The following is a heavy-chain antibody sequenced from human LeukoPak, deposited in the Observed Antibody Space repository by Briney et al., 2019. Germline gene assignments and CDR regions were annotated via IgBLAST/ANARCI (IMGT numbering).Heavy chain of an antibody. CDR2: ISGTSSYT. CDR1: GFTFSDYY. Sequence: PGGSLRLSCAASGFTFSDYYMSWIRQAPGKGLEWLSYISGTSSYTTYADSVKGRFTTSRDNAKTSLYLQMNSLRGEETAVYYCARDLPTGTYRAYFDNWGQGTLVTVSS. CDR3: ARDLPTGTYRAYFDN. V-gene: IGHV3-11*06. J-gene: IGHJ4*02. D-gene: IGHD1-26*01.